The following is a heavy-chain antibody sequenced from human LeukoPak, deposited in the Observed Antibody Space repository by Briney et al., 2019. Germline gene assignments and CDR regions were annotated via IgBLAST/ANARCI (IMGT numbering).Heavy chain of an antibody. D-gene: IGHD3-22*01. V-gene: IGHV5-51*01. CDR3: ARQGPSYYDYSDY. Sequence: GESLKISCKGSGYSFTSYWIGWVRQMPGKGLEWMGIIYPGDSDTRYSPSFQGQVTISADKSISTAYLQWSSLKASDTVMYYCARQGPSYYDYSDYWGQGTLVTVSS. J-gene: IGHJ4*02. CDR2: IYPGDSDT. CDR1: GYSFTSYW.